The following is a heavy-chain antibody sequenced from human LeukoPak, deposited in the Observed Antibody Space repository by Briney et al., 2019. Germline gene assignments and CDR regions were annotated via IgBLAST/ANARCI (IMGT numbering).Heavy chain of an antibody. CDR1: GGSISSYY. V-gene: IGHV4-4*07. CDR3: ASYSNYRHWFDP. J-gene: IGHJ5*02. D-gene: IGHD4-11*01. CDR2: IYTSGST. Sequence: SETLSLTCTVSGGSISSYYWSWIRQPAGKGLEWIGRIYTSGSTNYNPSLKSRVTMSVDTSKNQFSLKLSSVTAADTAVYYCASYSNYRHWFDPWGQGTLVTVSS.